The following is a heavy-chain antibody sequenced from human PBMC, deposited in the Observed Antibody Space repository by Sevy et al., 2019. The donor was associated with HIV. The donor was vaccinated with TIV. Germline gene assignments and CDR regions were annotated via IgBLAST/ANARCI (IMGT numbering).Heavy chain of an antibody. CDR2: ISGSSFYI. V-gene: IGHV3-21*01. CDR3: ARATGTEALDAFDI. J-gene: IGHJ3*02. Sequence: GGSLRLSCAASGFTFSDYSVNWVRQAPGKGLEWVSSISGSSFYIYYADSVKGRFTISRDNAKNSLYLQMMSLRADDTAVYYCARATGTEALDAFDIWGQGTLVTVSS. D-gene: IGHD1-1*01. CDR1: GFTFSDYS.